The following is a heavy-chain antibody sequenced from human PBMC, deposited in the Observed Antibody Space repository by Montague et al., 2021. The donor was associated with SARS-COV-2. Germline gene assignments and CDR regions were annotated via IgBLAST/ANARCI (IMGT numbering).Heavy chain of an antibody. CDR2: IYYSGST. Sequence: TLSLTCTVSGGSISSGSYYWSWIRQHPGKGLEWIGYIYYSGSTYYNPSLKSRVTISVDTSKNQFSLKLSSVTAADTAVYYCARGRNYCDWFLANRLDAWGQGTPVTVSS. J-gene: IGHJ5*01. CDR3: ARGRNYCDWFLANRLDA. V-gene: IGHV4-31*03. D-gene: IGHD3-9*01. CDR1: GGSISSGSYY.